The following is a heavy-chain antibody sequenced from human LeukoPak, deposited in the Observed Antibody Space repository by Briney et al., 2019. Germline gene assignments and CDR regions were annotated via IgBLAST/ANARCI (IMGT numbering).Heavy chain of an antibody. CDR3: SRLNEGASVVPAFHI. V-gene: IGHV3-73*01. D-gene: IGHD3-22*01. J-gene: IGHJ3*02. Sequence: GGSLKLSCAASGFSFSTSGIHWVRQASGEGLEWVGRIRSKVHSYATAYAASVKGRFTISRDDSKNTSYLQMDSLKTEDTATYYCSRLNEGASVVPAFHIWGQGTMVTVSS. CDR2: IRSKVHSYAT. CDR1: GFSFSTSG.